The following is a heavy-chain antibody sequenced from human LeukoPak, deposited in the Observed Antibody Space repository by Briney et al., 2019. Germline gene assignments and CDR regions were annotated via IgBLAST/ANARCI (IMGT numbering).Heavy chain of an antibody. J-gene: IGHJ6*03. D-gene: IGHD5-18*01. Sequence: SETLSLTCTVSGGSISSYYWSWIRQPPGKGLEGIGYIYYSGSTNYNPSLNSRAPISVDPSKNQFSLKLSSATAADTAVYYCARTTEGGYTYDYFYYYYMDVWGKGTTVTISS. CDR2: IYYSGST. CDR3: ARTTEGGYTYDYFYYYYMDV. V-gene: IGHV4-59*01. CDR1: GGSISSYY.